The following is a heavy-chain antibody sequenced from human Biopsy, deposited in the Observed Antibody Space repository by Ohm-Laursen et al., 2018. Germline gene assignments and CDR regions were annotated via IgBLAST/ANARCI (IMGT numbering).Heavy chain of an antibody. V-gene: IGHV1-69*13. J-gene: IGHJ4*02. CDR2: IIPIFGTA. CDR3: ARDALGGGSYRFFY. D-gene: IGHD1-26*01. Sequence: GASVKVSCKASGGTFTNYAISWVRQAPGQGLEWMGEIIPIFGTANYAQKFQGRVTITADESTSTAYMELSSLRSDDTAVYYCARDALGGGSYRFFYWGQGSLVTVSS. CDR1: GGTFTNYA.